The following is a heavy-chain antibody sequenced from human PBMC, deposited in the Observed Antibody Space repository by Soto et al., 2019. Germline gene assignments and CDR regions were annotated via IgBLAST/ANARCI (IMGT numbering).Heavy chain of an antibody. V-gene: IGHV3-7*01. J-gene: IGHJ4*02. CDR1: GFTFSSYW. Sequence: EVQLVESGGGLVQPGGSLRLSCAASGFTFSSYWMSWVRQAPGKGLEWVANIKQAGSEKYYVDSVKGRFTISRDNAKNSLYLQMNSLRAEDTAVYYCARDKHSSSSGWEYYFDYWGQGTLVTVSS. CDR2: IKQAGSEK. D-gene: IGHD6-6*01. CDR3: ARDKHSSSSGWEYYFDY.